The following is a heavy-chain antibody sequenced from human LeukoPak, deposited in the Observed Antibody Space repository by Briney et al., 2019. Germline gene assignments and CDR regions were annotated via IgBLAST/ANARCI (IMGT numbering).Heavy chain of an antibody. CDR3: ARDLESSGWYWFDP. V-gene: IGHV1-18*01. CDR1: GYTFTSYG. Sequence: ASVKVSCKASGYTFTSYGISWVRQAPGQGLEWMGWISAYNGNTNYAQKFQGRVTMTTDTSTSTAYVELRSLRSDDTAVYYCARDLESSGWYWFDPWGQGTLVTVSS. CDR2: ISAYNGNT. J-gene: IGHJ5*02. D-gene: IGHD6-19*01.